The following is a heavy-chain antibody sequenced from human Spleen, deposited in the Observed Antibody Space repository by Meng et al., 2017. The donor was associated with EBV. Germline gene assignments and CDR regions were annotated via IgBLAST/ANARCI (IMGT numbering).Heavy chain of an antibody. Sequence: QVQLQEAGPGRGKPSGTLSLTCTVSGGSCSRGSYYWSWIRQPPGKGLEWIGYIYHSGSTKYNPSLTSRVTISVDTSKNQFSLNLRSVTAADTAVYYCARDGYSSGIDYWGQGTLVTVSS. CDR1: GGSCSRGSYY. D-gene: IGHD6-19*01. CDR3: ARDGYSSGIDY. CDR2: IYHSGST. V-gene: IGHV4-61*01. J-gene: IGHJ4*02.